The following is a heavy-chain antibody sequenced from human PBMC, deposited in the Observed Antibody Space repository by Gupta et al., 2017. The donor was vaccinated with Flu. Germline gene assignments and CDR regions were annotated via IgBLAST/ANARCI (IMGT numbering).Heavy chain of an antibody. D-gene: IGHD3-3*01. CDR3: AREGEDYDCWSGYYGNYFDY. Sequence: EVQLVESGGGLVQPGRSLRLSCAASGFTFSSYEMNWVRQAPGKGLEWVSYISSSGSTIYYADSVKGRFTISRDNAKDSLYLQMNSLRAEETAIYYCAREGEDYDCWSGYYGNYFDYWGQGTLVTVSS. V-gene: IGHV3-48*03. CDR1: GFTFSSYE. CDR2: ISSSGSTI. J-gene: IGHJ4*02.